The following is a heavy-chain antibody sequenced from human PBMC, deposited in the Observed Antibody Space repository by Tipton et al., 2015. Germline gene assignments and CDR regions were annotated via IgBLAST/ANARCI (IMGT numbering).Heavy chain of an antibody. V-gene: IGHV4-59*08. Sequence: TLSLTCSVSSDSISKYYWSWIRQPPGKELEWIGYIQYSGSTNYNPSLKSRVTISVDTSKNQFSLRLTSVTAADTAVYYCACHDYDLLTRDYQTVDYWGQGTRVTVSS. CDR2: IQYSGST. CDR1: SDSISKYY. J-gene: IGHJ4*02. D-gene: IGHD3-9*01. CDR3: ACHDYDLLTRDYQTVDY.